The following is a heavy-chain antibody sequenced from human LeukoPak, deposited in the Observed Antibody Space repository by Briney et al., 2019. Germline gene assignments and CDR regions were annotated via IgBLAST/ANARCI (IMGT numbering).Heavy chain of an antibody. V-gene: IGHV4-34*01. CDR2: INHSGST. Sequence: KPSETLSLTCAVYGGSFSGYCWSWIRQPPGKGLEWIGEINHSGSTNYNPSLKSRVTISVDTSKNQFSLKLSSVTAADTAVYYCARVGYSSSWRTDYWGQGTLVTVSS. J-gene: IGHJ4*02. CDR1: GGSFSGYC. D-gene: IGHD6-13*01. CDR3: ARVGYSSSWRTDY.